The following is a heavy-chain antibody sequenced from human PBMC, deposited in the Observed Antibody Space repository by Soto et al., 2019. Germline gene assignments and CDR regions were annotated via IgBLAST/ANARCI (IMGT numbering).Heavy chain of an antibody. D-gene: IGHD6-19*01. J-gene: IGHJ4*02. CDR2: FSATSENT. CDR1: GFFVSGYT. V-gene: IGHV3-23*01. Sequence: EVQLLESGGGLVQPGGSLRLSCVGSGFFVSGYTMTWVRQAPGKGLEWVSSFSATSENTYYADSVRGRFTISRDNSKNTLFLQMNSLTADDTAMYYCAKARDQQWVRLPFDYWGQGILVIVSS. CDR3: AKARDQQWVRLPFDY.